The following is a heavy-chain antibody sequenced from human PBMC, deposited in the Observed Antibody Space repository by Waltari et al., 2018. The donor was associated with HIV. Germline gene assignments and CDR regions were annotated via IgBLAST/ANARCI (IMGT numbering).Heavy chain of an antibody. CDR3: VRDLAWRAFDV. D-gene: IGHD3-3*01. Sequence: QLVDSVGALIQPGRSLRLSCTASGFTFGSYAMNWVRQSPGKGLEWVGFIRSKTSGETREYAASVKGRFSISRDDSKGMVYLQMNSLRADDTALYYCVRDLAWRAFDVWGQGTMVTVSS. CDR1: GFTFGSYA. V-gene: IGHV3-49*04. CDR2: IRSKTSGETR. J-gene: IGHJ3*01.